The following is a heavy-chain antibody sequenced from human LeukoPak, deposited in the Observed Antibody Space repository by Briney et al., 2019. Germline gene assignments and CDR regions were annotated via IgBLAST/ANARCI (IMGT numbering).Heavy chain of an antibody. V-gene: IGHV3-23*01. CDR2: SGSGGDT. J-gene: IGHJ4*02. Sequence: PGGSLRLSCVASGFTFGSYGMSWVRQAPGKGLEWVSISGSGGDTYYADSVKGRFTISRDNSKNTLYLQMNSLRAEDTAVYYCAKARGATYGTYYFDYWGQGTLVTVSS. CDR3: AKARGATYGTYYFDY. CDR1: GFTFGSYG. D-gene: IGHD4/OR15-4a*01.